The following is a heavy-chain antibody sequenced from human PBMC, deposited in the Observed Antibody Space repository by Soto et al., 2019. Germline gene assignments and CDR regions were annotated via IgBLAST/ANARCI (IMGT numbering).Heavy chain of an antibody. CDR1: GFTFGGFS. J-gene: IGHJ6*02. Sequence: EVSLVESGGGLVKPGGSLRLSCAASGFTFGGFSMNWVRQAPGKGLEWVSSISSTSSNIYHADSLKGRFTISRDNAQNSLYLQMNGLRAEDTAVYYCARSPPWTPLFRGGMDVWGQGTTVIVAS. D-gene: IGHD2-21*01. V-gene: IGHV3-21*01. CDR2: ISSTSSNI. CDR3: ARSPPWTPLFRGGMDV.